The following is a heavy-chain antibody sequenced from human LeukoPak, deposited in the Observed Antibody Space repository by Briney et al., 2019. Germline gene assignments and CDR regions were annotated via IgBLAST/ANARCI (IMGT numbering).Heavy chain of an antibody. V-gene: IGHV3-30*18. CDR1: GFTFSSYG. CDR3: AKDQPHVSGYYGSGSLADV. D-gene: IGHD3-10*01. J-gene: IGHJ6*02. CDR2: ISYDGSNK. Sequence: AGGSLRLSCAASGFTFSSYGMHWVRQAPGKGLEWVAVISYDGSNKYYADSVKGRFTISRDNSKNTLYLQMNSLRAEDTAVYYCAKDQPHVSGYYGSGSLADVWGQGTTVTVSS.